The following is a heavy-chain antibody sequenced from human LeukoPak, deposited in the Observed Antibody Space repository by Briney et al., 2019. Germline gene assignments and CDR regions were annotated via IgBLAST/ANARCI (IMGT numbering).Heavy chain of an antibody. CDR2: INPNSGGT. V-gene: IGHV1-2*02. Sequence: ASVKVSCKASGYTFTGYYMHWVRQAPGQGLEWMGWINPNSGGTNYAQKFQGRVTMTRDTSISTAYMELSRLRSDDTAVYYCARGDYGDYEWFDPWGQGTLVTVS. D-gene: IGHD4-17*01. CDR1: GYTFTGYY. J-gene: IGHJ5*02. CDR3: ARGDYGDYEWFDP.